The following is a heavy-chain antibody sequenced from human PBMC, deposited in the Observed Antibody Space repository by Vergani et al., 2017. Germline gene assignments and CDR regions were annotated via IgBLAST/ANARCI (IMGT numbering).Heavy chain of an antibody. CDR2: INPSGGST. J-gene: IGHJ4*02. V-gene: IGHV1-46*01. CDR1: GYTFTSYY. D-gene: IGHD3-9*01. CDR3: ARLHPQYYDILTGYPNDY. Sequence: QVQLVQSGAEVKKPGASVKVSCKASGYTFTSYYMHWVRQAPGQGLEWMGIINPSGGSTSYAQKFQGRVTITADESTSTAYMELSSLRSEDTAVYYCARLHPQYYDILTGYPNDYWGQGTLVTVSS.